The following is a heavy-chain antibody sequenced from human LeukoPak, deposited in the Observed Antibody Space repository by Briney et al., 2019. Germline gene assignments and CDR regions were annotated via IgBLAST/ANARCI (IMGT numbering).Heavy chain of an antibody. CDR2: INPNSGGT. V-gene: IGHV1-2*02. D-gene: IGHD6-13*01. Sequence: VASVKVSCKASGYTFNAYYIHWVRQAPGQGLEWMGWINPNSGGTSYAQKFQGRVTTTRDTSISTAYMELSRLRSDDTAVYYCARPIAPYEKNWFDPWGQGTLVTVSS. CDR1: GYTFNAYY. J-gene: IGHJ5*02. CDR3: ARPIAPYEKNWFDP.